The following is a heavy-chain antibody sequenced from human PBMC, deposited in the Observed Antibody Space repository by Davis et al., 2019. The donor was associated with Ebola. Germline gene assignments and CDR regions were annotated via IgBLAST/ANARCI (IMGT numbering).Heavy chain of an antibody. CDR1: EFTFSNYW. J-gene: IGHJ4*02. D-gene: IGHD3-10*01. V-gene: IGHV3-7*03. Sequence: GESLKISCAVSEFTFSNYWMSWVRQAPGKGLEWVANINEDGSGKYYVDSVKGRFTISRDNAENSLFLQMNSLRAEDTAVYFCARGRTLAYWGQGTLVTVSS. CDR3: ARGRTLAY. CDR2: INEDGSGK.